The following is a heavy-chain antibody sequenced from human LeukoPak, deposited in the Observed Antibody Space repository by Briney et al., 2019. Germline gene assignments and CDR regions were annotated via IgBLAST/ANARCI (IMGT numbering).Heavy chain of an antibody. CDR2: IYYSGST. J-gene: IGHJ6*03. Sequence: SETLSLTCTVSGGSISSSSYYWGWSRQPPGKGLEGIGSIYYSGSTYYNPSLKSRVTISVDKSKHQFSLKLSSVTAADTAVYYCASAHTTAAAGKGKNYYYYYLDVWGQGTTVTVSS. D-gene: IGHD6-13*01. CDR3: ASAHTTAAAGKGKNYYYYYLDV. CDR1: GGSISSSSYY. V-gene: IGHV4-39*07.